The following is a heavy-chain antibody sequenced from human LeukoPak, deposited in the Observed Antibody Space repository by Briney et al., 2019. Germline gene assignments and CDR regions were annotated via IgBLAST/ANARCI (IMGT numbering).Heavy chain of an antibody. J-gene: IGHJ4*02. CDR2: ISSSTSTI. CDR1: GFTFSSYS. CDR3: ARDLQLVY. D-gene: IGHD5-24*01. Sequence: GGSLRLSCVVSGFTFSSYSMNWVRQAPGKGLEWVSYISSSTSTIYYADSVKGRFTISRDNAKNSLYLQMNSLRAEDTAVYYCARDLQLVYWGQGTLVTVSS. V-gene: IGHV3-48*01.